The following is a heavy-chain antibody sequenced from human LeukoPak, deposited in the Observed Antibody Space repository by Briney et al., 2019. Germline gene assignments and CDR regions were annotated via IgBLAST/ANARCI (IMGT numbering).Heavy chain of an antibody. CDR2: IYHSGST. CDR3: ARLAYCGGDCYYFDY. D-gene: IGHD2-21*02. CDR1: GGSISSSNW. V-gene: IGHV4-4*02. Sequence: PSGTLSLTCAVSGGSISSSNWWSWVRQPPGKGLEWIGEIYHSGSTNYNPSLKSRVTISVDKSKNQFSLKLSSVTAADTAVYYCARLAYCGGDCYYFDYWGQGTLVTVSS. J-gene: IGHJ4*02.